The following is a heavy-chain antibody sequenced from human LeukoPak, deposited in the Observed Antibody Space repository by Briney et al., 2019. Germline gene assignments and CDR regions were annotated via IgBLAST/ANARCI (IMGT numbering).Heavy chain of an antibody. CDR2: ISAYNGNT. CDR3: ARIREGYYYMDV. Sequence: AAVKVSCKASGYTFTSYGISWVQQAPGQGLEWMGWISAYNGNTNYAQKLQGRVTMTTDTSTSTAYMELRSLRSDDTAVYYCARIREGYYYMDVWGKGTTVTVSS. CDR1: GYTFTSYG. J-gene: IGHJ6*03. V-gene: IGHV1-18*01.